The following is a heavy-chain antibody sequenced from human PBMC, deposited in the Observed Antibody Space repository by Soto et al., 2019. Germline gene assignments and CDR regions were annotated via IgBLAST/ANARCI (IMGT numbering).Heavy chain of an antibody. V-gene: IGHV3-30-3*01. J-gene: IGHJ5*02. CDR1: GSTFPNYP. CDR2: ISHDGVTK. D-gene: IGHD4-4*01. Sequence: PRLSCTASGSTFPNYPMHWVRQAPDKGLEWVAVISHDGVTKNSADSVKGRFTISRDNSRNTLYLQMNSLRIEDTAMYYCVRGGYSSSWERLDPWGQGTLVTVSS. CDR3: VRGGYSSSWERLDP.